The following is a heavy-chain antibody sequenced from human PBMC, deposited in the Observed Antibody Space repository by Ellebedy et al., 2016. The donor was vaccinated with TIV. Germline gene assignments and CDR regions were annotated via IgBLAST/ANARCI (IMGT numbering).Heavy chain of an antibody. CDR2: ISATGATI. D-gene: IGHD5-12*01. J-gene: IGHJ4*02. CDR3: ASAARGSGAYESF. V-gene: IGHV3-11*04. CDR1: GFTFSDYY. Sequence: GESLKISCAASGFTFSDYYMSWVRQAPGKGLEWVSYISATGATIFYADSVRGRFTISRDDAKNSLYLQMNSLRADDTALYYCASAARGSGAYESFWGQGTLVTVSS.